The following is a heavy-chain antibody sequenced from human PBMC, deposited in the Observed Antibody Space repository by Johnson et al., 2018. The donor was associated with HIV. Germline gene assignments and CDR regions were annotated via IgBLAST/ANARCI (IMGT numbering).Heavy chain of an antibody. V-gene: IGHV3-13*01. J-gene: IGHJ3*02. CDR1: GFTFSSYW. CDR2: IGTAGDT. CDR3: ARQTTVVSGDAFDI. D-gene: IGHD4-23*01. Sequence: VQLVESGGGLVQPGGSLRLSCAASGFTFSSYWMSWVRQAPGKGLEWVSAIGTAGDTYYPGSVKGRFTISRENAKNSLYLHMNSLRAGDTAVYYCARQTTVVSGDAFDIWGQGTMVTVSS.